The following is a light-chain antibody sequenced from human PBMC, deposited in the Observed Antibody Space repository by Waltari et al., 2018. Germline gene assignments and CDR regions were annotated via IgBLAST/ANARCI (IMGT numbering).Light chain of an antibody. CDR3: QQRSNWVLT. CDR1: QNIDYY. CDR2: ESA. V-gene: IGKV3-11*01. Sequence: EILLTQSPATLSLSPGERATLSCRASQNIDYYLAWYQLKPGQAPRLLIYESAIRATGIPARFSGSGSGTDFTLTISSLEAEDFATYYCQQRSNWVLTFGGGTKVELK. J-gene: IGKJ4*01.